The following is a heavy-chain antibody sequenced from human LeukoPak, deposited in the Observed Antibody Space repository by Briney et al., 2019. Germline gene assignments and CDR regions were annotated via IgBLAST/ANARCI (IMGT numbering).Heavy chain of an antibody. CDR3: AKGQPGGTQLPSWAPYYFDY. V-gene: IGHV3-30*18. D-gene: IGHD5-18*01. CDR1: GFPLSSSG. J-gene: IGHJ4*02. Sequence: RTGGPLRLSCAPSGFPLSSSGMHWVRQAPGKGLQWVAVISYDGSNKYYTNSVKGRFTISRDNSKNTVYLQMNSLRAEDTAVYYCAKGQPGGTQLPSWAPYYFDYWGQGTLVTVSS. CDR2: ISYDGSNK.